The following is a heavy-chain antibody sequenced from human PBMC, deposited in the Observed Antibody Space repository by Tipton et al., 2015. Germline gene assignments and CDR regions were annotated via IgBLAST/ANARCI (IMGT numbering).Heavy chain of an antibody. CDR2: IFHRGDT. Sequence: TLSLTCTVSGASVSSGPYYWSWIRQPPGKGLEWIGSIFHRGDTNYNPSLKSRVTISLDTSKNQFSLKLNSVTAADTAVYYCARSRYTVTPDSWGQGTLVTVSS. V-gene: IGHV4-38-2*02. CDR3: ARSRYTVTPDS. CDR1: GASVSSGPYY. J-gene: IGHJ4*02. D-gene: IGHD4-17*01.